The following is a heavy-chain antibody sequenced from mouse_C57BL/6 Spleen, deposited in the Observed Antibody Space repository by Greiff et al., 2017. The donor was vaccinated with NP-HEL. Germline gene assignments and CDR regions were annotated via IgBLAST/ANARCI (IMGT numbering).Heavy chain of an antibody. V-gene: IGHV5-17*01. CDR2: ISSGSSTI. D-gene: IGHD1-1*01. CDR3: ARGTPVVGDY. Sequence: VQLKESGGGLVKPGGSLKLSCAASGFTFSDYGMHWVRQAPEKGLEWVAYISSGSSTIYYADTVKGRFTISRDNAKNTLFLQMTSLRSEDTAMYYCARGTPVVGDYWGQGTTLTVSS. J-gene: IGHJ2*01. CDR1: GFTFSDYG.